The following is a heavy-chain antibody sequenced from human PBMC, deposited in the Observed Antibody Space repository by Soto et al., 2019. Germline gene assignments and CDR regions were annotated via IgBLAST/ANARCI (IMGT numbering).Heavy chain of an antibody. Sequence: QVQLVQSGAEVQKPGSSVKVSCKASGGTFSSYTISWVRQAPGQGLEWMGRIIPILGIANYAQKFQGRVTITADKSTSTAYMELSSLRSEDTAVYYCAREHGDYGWFDYWGQGTLVTVSS. V-gene: IGHV1-69*08. CDR2: IIPILGIA. J-gene: IGHJ4*02. CDR1: GGTFSSYT. CDR3: AREHGDYGWFDY. D-gene: IGHD4-17*01.